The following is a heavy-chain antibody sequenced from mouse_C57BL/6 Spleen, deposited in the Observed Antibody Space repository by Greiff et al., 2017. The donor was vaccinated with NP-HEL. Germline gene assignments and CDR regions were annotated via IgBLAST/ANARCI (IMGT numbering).Heavy chain of an antibody. J-gene: IGHJ4*01. CDR1: GYSFTGYF. CDR2: INPYNGDT. CDR3: ARGRGGFAMDY. V-gene: IGHV1-20*01. Sequence: EVQGVESGPELVKPGDSVKISCKASGYSFTGYFMNWVMQSHGKSLEWIGRINPYNGDTFYNQKFKGKATLTVDKSSSTAHMELRSLTSEDSAVYYCARGRGGFAMDYWGQGTSVTVSS.